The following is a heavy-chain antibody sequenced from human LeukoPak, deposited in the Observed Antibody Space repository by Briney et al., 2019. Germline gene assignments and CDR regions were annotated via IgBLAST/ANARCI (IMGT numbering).Heavy chain of an antibody. V-gene: IGHV4-34*01. CDR2: INHSGST. D-gene: IGHD3-10*01. CDR3: ARIHYGSGNDAFDI. CDR1: GGSFSGHY. Sequence: SETLSLTCAVYGGSFSGHYWSWIRQPPGKGLEWIGEINHSGSTNYNPSLKSRVTISVDTSKNQFSLKLSSVTAADTAVYYCARIHYGSGNDAFDIWGQGTMVTASS. J-gene: IGHJ3*02.